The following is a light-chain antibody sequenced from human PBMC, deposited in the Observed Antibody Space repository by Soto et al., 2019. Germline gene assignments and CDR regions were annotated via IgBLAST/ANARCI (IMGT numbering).Light chain of an antibody. Sequence: DLQMTQSPSTLSASVGDRVTITCRASQTIHSFLAWYQQKAGKAPKLLIYDASNLESGVPSRFSGSGSGTEFPLTVSSLQPDDFATFYCQQFHSFPWTFGQGTKVEI. J-gene: IGKJ1*01. CDR2: DAS. V-gene: IGKV1-5*01. CDR3: QQFHSFPWT. CDR1: QTIHSF.